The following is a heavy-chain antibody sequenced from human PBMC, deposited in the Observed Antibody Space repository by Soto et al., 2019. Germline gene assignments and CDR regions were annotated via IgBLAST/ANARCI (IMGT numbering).Heavy chain of an antibody. D-gene: IGHD1-1*01. J-gene: IGHJ4*02. CDR3: VKDLSGAWTFDY. CDR1: GFTFSTHA. V-gene: IGHV3-30-3*01. Sequence: GGSLRLSCAASGFTFSTHAMHWVRQAPGKGLEWVAVITNGGHNQYYADSVKGRFTISRDNSKNTLYLQMNSLRPEDTAVYYCVKDLSGAWTFDYWGQGTLVTVSS. CDR2: ITNGGHNQ.